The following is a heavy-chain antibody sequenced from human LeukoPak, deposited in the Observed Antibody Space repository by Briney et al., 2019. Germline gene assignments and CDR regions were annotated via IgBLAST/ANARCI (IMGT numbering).Heavy chain of an antibody. V-gene: IGHV3-21*01. J-gene: IGHJ4*02. CDR1: GYSFTSYW. Sequence: GESLKISCKGSGYSFTSYWIGWVRQAPGKGLEWVSSISSFSRYIYYADSVKGRFTISRDNAKNSLYLQMNSLRAEDTAVYFCARSGYSSTWYLQNFELDYWGQGTLVTVSS. CDR3: ARSGYSSTWYLQNFELDY. D-gene: IGHD2-2*01. CDR2: ISSFSRYI.